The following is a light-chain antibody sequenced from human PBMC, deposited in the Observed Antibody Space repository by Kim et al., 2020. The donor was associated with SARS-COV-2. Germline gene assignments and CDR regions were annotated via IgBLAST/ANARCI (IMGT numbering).Light chain of an antibody. Sequence: VALGQTVRITCQGDILRSYYATWYQQKPRQAPILVIYGKNNRPSGIPDRFSGSSSGNTASLTITGTQAGDEADYYCNSRDSNDNVVFGGGTQLTVL. CDR1: ILRSYY. CDR3: NSRDSNDNVV. CDR2: GKN. J-gene: IGLJ2*01. V-gene: IGLV3-19*01.